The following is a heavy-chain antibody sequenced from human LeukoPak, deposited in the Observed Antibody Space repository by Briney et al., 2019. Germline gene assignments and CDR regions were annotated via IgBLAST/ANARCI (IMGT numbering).Heavy chain of an antibody. Sequence: GGSLRLSCAASGFTFSNAWMAWVRQVPGKGLEWLGRIKSKTDGETADYAAPARGRFFISRDDRKDTLYVEINSLKTEDTGIYYCTIVLRPYRGSGYRNWFDPWGRGTLVTVSS. CDR2: IKSKTDGETA. CDR3: TIVLRPYRGSGYRNWFDP. CDR1: GFTFSNAW. V-gene: IGHV3-15*01. J-gene: IGHJ5*02. D-gene: IGHD3-22*01.